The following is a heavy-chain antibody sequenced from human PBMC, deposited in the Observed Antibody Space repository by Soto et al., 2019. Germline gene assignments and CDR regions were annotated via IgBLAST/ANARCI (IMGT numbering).Heavy chain of an antibody. D-gene: IGHD2-21*01. V-gene: IGHV4-61*01. CDR2: IHYSGST. Sequence: TSETLSLTCAVSGDTISTGTYYWSWIRQPPGKGLEWIGFIHYSGSTNYNPSLKGRVTMSVDTSKNQFSLKLTSVNTADTAIYYCTRGGDPYKTGHWGQGTLVTVSS. CDR3: TRGGDPYKTGH. CDR1: GDTISTGTYY. J-gene: IGHJ4*02.